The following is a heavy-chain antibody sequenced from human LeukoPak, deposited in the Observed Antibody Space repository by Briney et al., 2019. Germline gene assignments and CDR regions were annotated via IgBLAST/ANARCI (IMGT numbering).Heavy chain of an antibody. J-gene: IGHJ4*02. CDR2: ISYDGSNK. Sequence: PGRSLRLSCAASGFTFTSYGMHWVRQAPGKGLAWVAVISYDGSNKYYADSVKGRFTISRDNSKNTLYLQMNSLRAEDTAVYYCAKDFFSSGWYGYPTSDYWGQGTLVTVSS. CDR3: AKDFFSSGWYGYPTSDY. D-gene: IGHD6-19*01. V-gene: IGHV3-30*18. CDR1: GFTFTSYG.